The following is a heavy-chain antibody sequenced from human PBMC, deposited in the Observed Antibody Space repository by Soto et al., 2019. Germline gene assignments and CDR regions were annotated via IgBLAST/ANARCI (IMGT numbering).Heavy chain of an antibody. Sequence: GGSLRLSCVASGFTFRTYTMNWVRQAPGKGLEWVSGIRGFSPYTFYAESVKGRFTISRDNAKNPLYLQMNSLGVEDTAVYYCARDRGYDAHDYYYNAMDVWGQGTTVTVSS. CDR2: IRGFSPYT. CDR1: GFTFRTYT. CDR3: ARDRGYDAHDYYYNAMDV. V-gene: IGHV3-21*01. D-gene: IGHD2-15*01. J-gene: IGHJ6*02.